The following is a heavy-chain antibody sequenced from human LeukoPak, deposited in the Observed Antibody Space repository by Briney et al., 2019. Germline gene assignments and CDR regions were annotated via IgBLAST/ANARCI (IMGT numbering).Heavy chain of an antibody. D-gene: IGHD1-1*01. CDR1: GYTLTELS. J-gene: IGHJ3*02. V-gene: IGHV1-24*01. Sequence: GASVKVSCKVSGYTLTELSMHWVRQAPGKGLERMGGFDPEDGETIYAQKFQGRVTMTEDTSTDTAYMELSSLRSEDTAVYYCAAYTIRTGGAFDIWGQGTMVTVSS. CDR2: FDPEDGET. CDR3: AAYTIRTGGAFDI.